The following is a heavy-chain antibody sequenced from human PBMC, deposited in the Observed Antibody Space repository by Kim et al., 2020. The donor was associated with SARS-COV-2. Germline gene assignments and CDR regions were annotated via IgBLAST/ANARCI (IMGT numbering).Heavy chain of an antibody. J-gene: IGHJ4*02. V-gene: IGHV3-74*01. D-gene: IGHD3-10*01. Sequence: GSNTIYADSVKGRFTISRDNAKYTLYLQMNSLRAEDTAAYYCARSRGLDFWGQGTLVTVSS. CDR3: ARSRGLDF. CDR2: GSNT.